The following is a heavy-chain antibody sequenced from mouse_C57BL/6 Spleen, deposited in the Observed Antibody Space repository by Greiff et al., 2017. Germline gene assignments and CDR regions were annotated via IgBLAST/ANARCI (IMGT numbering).Heavy chain of an antibody. Sequence: EVQLQQSVAELVRPGASVKLSCTASGFNITNTYMHWVKQRPEQGLEWIGRIDPANGNTNYAPKFQSKATMTADTSSNTAYLQLSSLTSENTAIYYCALTETGHYYAMDYWGQGTSVTVSS. CDR3: ALTETGHYYAMDY. J-gene: IGHJ4*01. CDR2: IDPANGNT. D-gene: IGHD4-1*01. CDR1: GFNITNTY. V-gene: IGHV14-3*01.